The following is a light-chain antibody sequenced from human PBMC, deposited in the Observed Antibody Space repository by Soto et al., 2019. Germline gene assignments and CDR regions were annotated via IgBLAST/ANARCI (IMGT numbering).Light chain of an antibody. CDR3: QQYNNWPRT. CDR1: RSISRY. V-gene: IGKV3-15*01. J-gene: IGKJ1*01. Sequence: ETGMTQSADTLSGSAGEGATLSWWASRSISRYLAWYQHQNGQAPRLLIYGASTRATGIPARFSGSGYGTEFNLTLSSLQSEDFAVYYCQQYNNWPRTFGQGTKVDIK. CDR2: GAS.